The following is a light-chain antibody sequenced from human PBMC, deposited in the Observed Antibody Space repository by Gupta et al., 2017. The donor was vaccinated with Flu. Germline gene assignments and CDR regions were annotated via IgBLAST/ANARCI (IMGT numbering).Light chain of an antibody. CDR1: TMGSRS. CDR2: DDS. Sequence: TMGSRSGHWYRQTPGQAPVLVVYDDSDRPSGIPERFSGSKSGNTATLTISGVEAGDEADYYCQVWTYTSDPSLYVFGTGTKVTVL. CDR3: QVWTYTSDPSLYV. J-gene: IGLJ1*01. V-gene: IGLV3-21*02.